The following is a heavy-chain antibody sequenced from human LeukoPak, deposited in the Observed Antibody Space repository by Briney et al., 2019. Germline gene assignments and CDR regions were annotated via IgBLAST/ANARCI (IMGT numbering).Heavy chain of an antibody. CDR1: GFTFSSYA. CDR2: ISGSGGST. J-gene: IGHJ6*04. D-gene: IGHD3-22*01. V-gene: IGHV3-23*01. CDR3: TTTVLDLRRLVVITLDV. Sequence: PGGSLRLSCAASGFTFSSYAMSWVRQAPGKGLEWVSAISGSGGSTYYADSVKGRFTISRDNSKNTLYLQMNSLRAEDTAVYYCTTTVLDLRRLVVITLDVWGKGTTVIVSS.